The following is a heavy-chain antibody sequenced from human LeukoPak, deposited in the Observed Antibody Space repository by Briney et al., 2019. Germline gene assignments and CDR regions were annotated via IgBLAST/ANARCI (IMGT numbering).Heavy chain of an antibody. CDR1: GFTLSDHW. Sequence: HAGGSLRLPCAASGFTLSDHWMNWVRQPPGKGLLWVSHINVDGSDTDYADSVKGRFTISRDNARNTLYLQMDSLRVEDTAVYYCVRDGTGYPPFDLWGQGNLVTVSS. CDR3: VRDGTGYPPFDL. CDR2: INVDGSDT. V-gene: IGHV3-74*01. D-gene: IGHD1-1*01. J-gene: IGHJ5*02.